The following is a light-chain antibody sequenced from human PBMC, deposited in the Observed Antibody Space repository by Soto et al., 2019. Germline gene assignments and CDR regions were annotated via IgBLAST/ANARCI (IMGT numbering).Light chain of an antibody. CDR1: SSDVDGYNS. V-gene: IGLV2-11*01. CDR3: CSYAGNCTVV. J-gene: IGLJ2*01. CDR2: DVT. Sequence: QSALTQPRSVSGSPGQSVTISCTGTSSDVDGYNSVSWYLQHPGKAPKLIIYDVTKRPSGVPDRFSGSKSGNTASLTISGLQAADEADYYCCSYAGNCTVVFGGGTKLTVL.